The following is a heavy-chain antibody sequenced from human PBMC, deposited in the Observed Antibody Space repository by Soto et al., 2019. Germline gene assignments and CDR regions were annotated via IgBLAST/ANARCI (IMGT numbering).Heavy chain of an antibody. D-gene: IGHD5-18*01. Sequence: PGGSLRLSCAASGFTFTSYAMNWVRQAPGKGLEWVSYISSSSSTIYYADSVEGRFTISRDNAKNSLYLQMNSLRAEDTAVYYCAKDGGYSYGPYDYWGQGTLVTVSS. CDR3: AKDGGYSYGPYDY. CDR2: ISSSSSTI. J-gene: IGHJ4*02. V-gene: IGHV3-48*01. CDR1: GFTFTSYA.